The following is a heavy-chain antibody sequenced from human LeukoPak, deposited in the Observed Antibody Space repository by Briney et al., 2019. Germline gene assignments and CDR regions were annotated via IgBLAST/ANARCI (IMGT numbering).Heavy chain of an antibody. J-gene: IGHJ4*02. Sequence: SETLSLTCTVSGGSISSSSYYWGWIRQPPGKGLEWIGSIYYSGSTSYNPSLKSRVTISVDTSKNQFSLKLSSVTAADTAVYYCARHELSRITMVRGVIITFFDYWGQGTLVTVSS. CDR3: ARHELSRITMVRGVIITFFDY. CDR2: IYYSGST. V-gene: IGHV4-39*01. D-gene: IGHD3-10*01. CDR1: GGSISSSSYY.